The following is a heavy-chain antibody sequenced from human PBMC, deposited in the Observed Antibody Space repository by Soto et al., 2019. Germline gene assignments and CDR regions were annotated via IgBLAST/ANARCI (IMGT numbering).Heavy chain of an antibody. CDR1: GVSVSSYY. D-gene: IGHD2-8*01. V-gene: IGHV4-4*07. CDR2: IYTSGNT. Sequence: SETLSLTCAVSGVSVSSYYWSWIRQPAGKGLDWIGRIYTSGNTDYNPSLKSRVNMSVDTSKNQFSLKLSSVTAADTAVYFCARDGVGPHGMDVWSQGTTVTVSS. J-gene: IGHJ6*02. CDR3: ARDGVGPHGMDV.